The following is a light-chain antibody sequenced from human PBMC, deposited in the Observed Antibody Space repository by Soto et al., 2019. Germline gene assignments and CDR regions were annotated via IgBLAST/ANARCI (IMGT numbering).Light chain of an antibody. CDR3: AAWDDSLSGVV. V-gene: IGLV1-47*01. J-gene: IGLJ2*01. Sequence: QSVLTQPPSASGTPGQRVTISCSGSSSNIGSNFAYWYQQLPGPAPKLLIDRNNQRPSGVPDRFSGSKSGTSASLAISGLRSEDEADYYCAAWDDSLSGVVFGGGTKVTVL. CDR1: SSNIGSNF. CDR2: RNN.